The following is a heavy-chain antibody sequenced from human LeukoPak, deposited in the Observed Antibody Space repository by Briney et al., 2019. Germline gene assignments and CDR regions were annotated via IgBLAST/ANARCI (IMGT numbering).Heavy chain of an antibody. V-gene: IGHV4-59*08. CDR1: GGSISSYY. Sequence: PSETLSLTCTLSGGSISSYYWSWIRQPPGRGLEWIGYIYYSGSTNYNPSLKSRVTISVDSSKNQFSLNLSSVTAADTAVYYCARHTLVAASSFGYWGRGTLVTVSS. CDR3: ARHTLVAASSFGY. J-gene: IGHJ4*02. D-gene: IGHD2-15*01. CDR2: IYYSGST.